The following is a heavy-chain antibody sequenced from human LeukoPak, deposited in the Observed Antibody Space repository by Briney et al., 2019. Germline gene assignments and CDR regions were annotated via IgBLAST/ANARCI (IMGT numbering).Heavy chain of an antibody. J-gene: IGHJ4*02. Sequence: GGSLRLSCAASGFTFTACAMSWFRQTPGKGLEWVGNIHQDGSVTNYVDAVKGRFTISRDNARNSVFLQLNSLRAEDTALYYCARGRGWVDHWGQGTLVTVSS. CDR1: GFTFTACA. CDR2: IHQDGSVT. D-gene: IGHD3-16*01. V-gene: IGHV3-7*01. CDR3: ARGRGWVDH.